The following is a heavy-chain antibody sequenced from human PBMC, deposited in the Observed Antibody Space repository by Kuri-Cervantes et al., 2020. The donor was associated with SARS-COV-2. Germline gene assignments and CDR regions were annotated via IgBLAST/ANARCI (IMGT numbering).Heavy chain of an antibody. CDR3: ARAARGVSFVYYYMDV. Sequence: GGSLRLSCAASGFTFSDYYMSWIRQAPGKGLEWVSYISSSGSTIYYADSVKGRFTISRDNAKNTLYLQMNSLRAEDTAVYYCARAARGVSFVYYYMDVWGKGTTVTVSS. V-gene: IGHV3-11*04. J-gene: IGHJ6*03. D-gene: IGHD1-26*01. CDR1: GFTFSDYY. CDR2: ISSSGSTI.